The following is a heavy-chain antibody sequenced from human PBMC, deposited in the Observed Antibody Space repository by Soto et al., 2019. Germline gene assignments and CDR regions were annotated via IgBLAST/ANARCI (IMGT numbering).Heavy chain of an antibody. CDR2: IRSSGSAT. J-gene: IGHJ4*02. V-gene: IGHV3-48*03. Sequence: EVQLVESGGGLVQPGGSLRLSCAASGFTFSSYEMNWVRQAPGKGLEWVSYIRSSGSATYYADSVKGRFTISRDNAKISLNLQMNSLRAEDTAVYYCARLGTYFDYWGQGALVTVSS. CDR3: ARLGTYFDY. CDR1: GFTFSSYE. D-gene: IGHD7-27*01.